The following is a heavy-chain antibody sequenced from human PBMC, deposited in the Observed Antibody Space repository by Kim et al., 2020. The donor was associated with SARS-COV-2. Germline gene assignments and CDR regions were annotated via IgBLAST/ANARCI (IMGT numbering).Heavy chain of an antibody. Sequence: GKGRFTISRDNSKNTLYLQMNSLGAEDTAVYYCAKGLAVASDYYYYGMDVWGQGTTVTVSS. V-gene: IGHV3-23*01. D-gene: IGHD6-19*01. CDR3: AKGLAVASDYYYYGMDV. J-gene: IGHJ6*02.